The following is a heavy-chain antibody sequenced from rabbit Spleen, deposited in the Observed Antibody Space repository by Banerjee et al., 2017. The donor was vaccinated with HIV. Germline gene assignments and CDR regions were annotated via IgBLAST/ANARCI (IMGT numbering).Heavy chain of an antibody. CDR3: ARDTSSSFSSYGMDL. V-gene: IGHV1S45*01. D-gene: IGHD1-1*01. CDR1: GVSFSGDSY. CDR2: IDIGSSGFT. Sequence: QEQLVESGGDLVKPGASLTLTCMASGVSFSGDSYMCWVRQAPGKGLEWIACIDIGSSGFTYFASWAKGRFTISKTSSTTVTLQMTSLTAADTATYFCARDTSSSFSSYGMDLWGPCTLVTVS. J-gene: IGHJ6*01.